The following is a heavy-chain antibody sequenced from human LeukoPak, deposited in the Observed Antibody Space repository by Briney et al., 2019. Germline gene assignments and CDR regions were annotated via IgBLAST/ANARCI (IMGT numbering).Heavy chain of an antibody. J-gene: IGHJ4*02. V-gene: IGHV1-2*02. CDR1: GYTFTDYY. D-gene: IGHD3-22*01. CDR2: INPDSGGT. Sequence: GASVKVSCKASGYTFTDYYMHWVRQAPGQGLEWMGWINPDSGGTNYAQKFQGRVTMTRNTSISTAWMELSRLRSDDTAVYYCARGDYYDSRGFRWWGPGTLVTVSS. CDR3: ARGDYYDSRGFRW.